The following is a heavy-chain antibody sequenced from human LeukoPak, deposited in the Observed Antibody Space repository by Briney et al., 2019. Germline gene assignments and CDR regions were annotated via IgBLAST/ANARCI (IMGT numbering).Heavy chain of an antibody. V-gene: IGHV3-20*04. CDR2: INGNGGST. CDR3: ARDQGSADY. Sequence: GGSLRLSCAASGFDFDDYGMTWVRQAPGKGLERVSGINGNGGSTGYADSVRGRFIISRDNAKNYVHLQMDSLRAEDTAVYYCARDQGSADYWGQGTLVTVSS. J-gene: IGHJ4*02. CDR1: GFDFDDYG.